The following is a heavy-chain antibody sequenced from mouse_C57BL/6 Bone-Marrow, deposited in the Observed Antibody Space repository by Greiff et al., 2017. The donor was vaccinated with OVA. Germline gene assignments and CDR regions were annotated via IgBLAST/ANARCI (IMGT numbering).Heavy chain of an antibody. Sequence: VQLQQSGPELVKPGASVKISCKASGYSFTDYNMNWVKQSNGKSLEWIGVINPNYGTTSYNQKFKGKATLTVDQSSSTAYMKLNSLTSEDSSVYYCARVATTVVAYYFDYWGQGTTLTVSS. D-gene: IGHD1-1*01. V-gene: IGHV1-39*01. J-gene: IGHJ2*01. CDR1: GYSFTDYN. CDR3: ARVATTVVAYYFDY. CDR2: INPNYGTT.